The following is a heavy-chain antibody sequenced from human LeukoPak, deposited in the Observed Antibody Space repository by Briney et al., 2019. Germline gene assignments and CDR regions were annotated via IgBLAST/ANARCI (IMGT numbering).Heavy chain of an antibody. J-gene: IGHJ4*02. D-gene: IGHD3-10*01. CDR2: ISSSSSYI. V-gene: IGHV3-21*01. CDR3: ARDYGSGSYYRDYFDY. Sequence: GGSLRLSCAASGFTFSSYSMNWVRQAPGKGLEWVSSISSSSSYIYYADSVKGRITISRDNAKNSLYLQMNSLRAEDTAVYYCARDYGSGSYYRDYFDYWGQGTLVTVSS. CDR1: GFTFSSYS.